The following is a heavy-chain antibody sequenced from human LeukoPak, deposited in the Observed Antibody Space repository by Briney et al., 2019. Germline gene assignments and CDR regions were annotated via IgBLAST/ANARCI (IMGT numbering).Heavy chain of an antibody. CDR3: ARAEYCTTGVCPPDY. D-gene: IGHD2-8*01. Sequence: GGSLRLSCAASGFTFSSYAMHWVRQAPGKGLEWVANIKQDGSEKYYVDSVKGRFTISRDNAKNSLYLQMNSLRAEDTAVYYCARAEYCTTGVCPPDYWGQGALVTVSS. CDR2: IKQDGSEK. V-gene: IGHV3-7*01. J-gene: IGHJ4*02. CDR1: GFTFSSYA.